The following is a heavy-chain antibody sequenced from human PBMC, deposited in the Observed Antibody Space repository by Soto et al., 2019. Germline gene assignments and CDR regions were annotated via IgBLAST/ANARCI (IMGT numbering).Heavy chain of an antibody. V-gene: IGHV4-34*01. J-gene: IGHJ6*02. CDR1: GGSFSGYY. D-gene: IGHD6-6*01. CDR2: INHSGST. Sequence: PSETLSLTCAVYGGSFSGYYWSWIRQPPGKGLEWIGEINHSGSTNYNPSLKSRVTISVDTSKNQFSLKLSSVTAADTAVYYCARDRKQLVVYYYYYGMDVWGQGTTVTVSS. CDR3: ARDRKQLVVYYYYYGMDV.